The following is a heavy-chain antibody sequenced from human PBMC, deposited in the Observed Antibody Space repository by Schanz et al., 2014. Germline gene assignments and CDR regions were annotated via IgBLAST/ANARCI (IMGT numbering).Heavy chain of an antibody. Sequence: EVQLVESGGGLVQPGRSLRLSCAASGFTFDNYAMHWVRQAPGKGLEWVSSISWNSGSVAYADSVKGRFTISRDDAKNSLYLQMNSLRAEDTALYYCVRETPSGVDYFDYWGQGSLVTVSS. V-gene: IGHV3-9*01. CDR3: VRETPSGVDYFDY. CDR1: GFTFDNYA. CDR2: ISWNSGSV. J-gene: IGHJ4*02. D-gene: IGHD3-10*01.